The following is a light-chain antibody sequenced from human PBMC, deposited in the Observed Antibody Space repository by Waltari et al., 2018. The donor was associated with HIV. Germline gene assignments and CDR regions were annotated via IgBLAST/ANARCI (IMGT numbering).Light chain of an antibody. Sequence: QSALTQPASVSGSPGQSITISCTGTSSDVGGYNYVSWYQQHPGKAPKLMIYEVSNRPAGVSTRFSGSKSGNTASLTISGLQAEDEADYYCSSYTSSSTLVFGTGTEVTVL. CDR1: SSDVGGYNY. J-gene: IGLJ1*01. V-gene: IGLV2-14*01. CDR3: SSYTSSSTLV. CDR2: EVS.